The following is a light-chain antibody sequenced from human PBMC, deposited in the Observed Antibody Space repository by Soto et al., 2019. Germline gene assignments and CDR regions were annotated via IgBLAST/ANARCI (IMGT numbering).Light chain of an antibody. CDR1: SSDVGSYNL. V-gene: IGLV2-23*01. CDR2: EGS. CDR3: CSYAGSSTFYV. J-gene: IGLJ1*01. Sequence: QSVLTQPASVSGSPGQSITISCTGTSSDVGSYNLVSWYQQHPGKAPKLMIYEGSKRPSGVSNRFSGSKSGNMASLTISGLQAEDEADYYCCSYAGSSTFYVFGTGTKGTVL.